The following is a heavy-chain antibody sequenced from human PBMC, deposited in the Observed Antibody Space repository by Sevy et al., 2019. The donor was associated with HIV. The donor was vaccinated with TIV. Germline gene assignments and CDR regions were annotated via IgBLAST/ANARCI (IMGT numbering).Heavy chain of an antibody. D-gene: IGHD3-3*01. V-gene: IGHV4-39*01. CDR1: GDSISSSSYY. CDR2: ISYSGNT. Sequence: SETLSLTCIVSGDSISSSSYYWGWIRQPPGKGLEWIASISYSGNTYYNPSLKSLTTMSIDTYKNQFFLTLNSVTAPDAAVYYCARSNPYYDFWSGYMTSGYFDFWGPGTLVTVSS. CDR3: ARSNPYYDFWSGYMTSGYFDF. J-gene: IGHJ4*02.